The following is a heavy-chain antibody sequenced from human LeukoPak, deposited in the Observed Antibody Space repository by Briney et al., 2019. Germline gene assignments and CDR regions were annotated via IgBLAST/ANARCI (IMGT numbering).Heavy chain of an antibody. J-gene: IGHJ4*02. D-gene: IGHD5-24*01. Sequence: GGTLRHSCAASGLTFSSYGRSWVRQAPGKGLEWVSAISGSGGITYYADSVKGRFTISGDNSKGTVYLQMNSLRPEDTAVYYCAKDDAWLQYGNWGRGTLVTVSS. CDR2: ISGSGGIT. CDR3: AKDDAWLQYGN. V-gene: IGHV3-23*01. CDR1: GLTFSSYG.